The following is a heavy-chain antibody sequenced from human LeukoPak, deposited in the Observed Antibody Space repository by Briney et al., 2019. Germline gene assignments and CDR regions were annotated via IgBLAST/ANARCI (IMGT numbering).Heavy chain of an antibody. Sequence: GGTLRLSCAASEFPFSNYGMSWVRQAPGKGLEWVSSISTSGGSTYYADSVKGRFTISRDNSNDTLYLQMNSLRAEDTAVYYCAKTPLNYYDSSGETGFDYWGQGTLVTVSS. V-gene: IGHV3-23*01. CDR3: AKTPLNYYDSSGETGFDY. CDR1: EFPFSNYG. CDR2: ISTSGGST. J-gene: IGHJ4*02. D-gene: IGHD3-22*01.